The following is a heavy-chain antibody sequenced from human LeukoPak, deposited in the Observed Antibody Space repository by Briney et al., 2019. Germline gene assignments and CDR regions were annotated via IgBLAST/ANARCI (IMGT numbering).Heavy chain of an antibody. CDR2: I. CDR1: GFIFTDYW. V-gene: IGHV3-74*01. Sequence: PGGSLRLSCAASGFIFTDYWLHWVRQAPGQGPQWVSRINYADSVRGRFTVSRDNAQNTLYLQMNNLRADDTAVYYWSGYSFGFWGRGTLVTVSS. D-gene: IGHD3-3*01. CDR3: SGYSFGF. J-gene: IGHJ4*02.